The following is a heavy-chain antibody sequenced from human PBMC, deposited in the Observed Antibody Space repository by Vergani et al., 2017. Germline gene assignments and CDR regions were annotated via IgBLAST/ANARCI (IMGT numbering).Heavy chain of an antibody. CDR3: ARDKETLYGDYVVWGGAFDI. CDR2: INPNSGGT. Sequence: QVQLVQSGAEVKKPGASVKVSCKASGYTFTGYYMHWVRQAPGQGLEWMGWINPNSGGTNYAQKFQGRVTMTRDTSISTAYMELSRLRSDDTAVYYWARDKETLYGDYVVWGGAFDIWGQGTMVTVSS. CDR1: GYTFTGYY. V-gene: IGHV1-2*02. J-gene: IGHJ3*02. D-gene: IGHD4-17*01.